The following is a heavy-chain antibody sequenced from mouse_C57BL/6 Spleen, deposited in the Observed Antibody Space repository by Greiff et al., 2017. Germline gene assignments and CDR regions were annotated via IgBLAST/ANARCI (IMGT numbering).Heavy chain of an antibody. CDR3: AANSDIDY. V-gene: IGHV1-82*01. CDR1: GYAFSSSW. Sequence: VQLQQSGPELVKPGASVKISCKASGYAFSSSWMHWVKQRPGKGLEWIGRIYPGDGDTKYNGKFKGKATLTADKSSSTAYMQLSSLTSEDSAVYCGAANSDIDYWGQGTSLTVSS. D-gene: IGHD4-1*01. J-gene: IGHJ2*02. CDR2: IYPGDGDT.